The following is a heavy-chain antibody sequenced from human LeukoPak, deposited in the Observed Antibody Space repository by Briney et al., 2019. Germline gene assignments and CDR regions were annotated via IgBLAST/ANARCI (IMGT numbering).Heavy chain of an antibody. J-gene: IGHJ4*02. CDR2: ISYDGTNK. CDR3: ARAGLIVVVPAASFDY. V-gene: IGHV3-30-3*01. Sequence: PGRSLRLSCSVSGFTFSSYVMHWVRQAPGKGLEWVTGISYDGTNKYYADSVKGRFTISRDNSKDTLYLQMNSLRAEDTAVYYCARAGLIVVVPAASFDYWGQGTLVTVSS. D-gene: IGHD2-2*01. CDR1: GFTFSSYV.